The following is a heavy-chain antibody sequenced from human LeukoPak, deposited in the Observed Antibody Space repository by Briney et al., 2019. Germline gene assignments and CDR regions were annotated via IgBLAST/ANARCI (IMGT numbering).Heavy chain of an antibody. CDR2: IYASGST. J-gene: IGHJ5*02. Sequence: SETLSLTCTVSGGSISSNYWSWIRQPAGKGLEWIGRIYASGSTNYNPSLKSRVTMSVDTSKNQLSLKVTSVTAADTAVYYCARVTDPRYHHFDPWGQGTLVTVSS. V-gene: IGHV4-4*07. CDR1: GGSISSNY. D-gene: IGHD3-9*01. CDR3: ARVTDPRYHHFDP.